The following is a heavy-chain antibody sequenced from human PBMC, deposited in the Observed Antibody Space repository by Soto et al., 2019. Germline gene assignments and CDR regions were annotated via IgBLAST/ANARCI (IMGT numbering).Heavy chain of an antibody. D-gene: IGHD3-22*01. CDR3: ARQLTYYYDSSGYSTSYYFDY. Sequence: SETLSLTCTVSGGSISSYYWSWIRQPPGKGLEWIGYIYYSGSTNYNPSLKSRVTISVDTSKNQFSLKLSSVTAADTAVYYCARQLTYYYDSSGYSTSYYFDYWGQGTLVTVSS. CDR2: IYYSGST. V-gene: IGHV4-59*01. J-gene: IGHJ4*02. CDR1: GGSISSYY.